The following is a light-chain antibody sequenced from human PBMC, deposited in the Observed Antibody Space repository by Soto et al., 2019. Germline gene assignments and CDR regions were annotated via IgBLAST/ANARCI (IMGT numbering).Light chain of an antibody. Sequence: QSALTQPASVSASPGQSITISCSGTSSDIGYYNFVSWYQQHPGRAPQLIIYEVTHRPSGVSNRFSGSKSGNTASLTISGLQAEDEADYYCYSYTRSNTMVFGGGTKLTVL. CDR1: SSDIGYYNF. V-gene: IGLV2-14*01. CDR2: EVT. CDR3: YSYTRSNTMV. J-gene: IGLJ2*01.